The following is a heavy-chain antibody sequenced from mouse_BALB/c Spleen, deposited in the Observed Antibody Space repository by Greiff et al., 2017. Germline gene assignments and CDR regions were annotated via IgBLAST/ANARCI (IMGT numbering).Heavy chain of an antibody. V-gene: IGHV3-2*02. D-gene: IGHD4-1*01. CDR2: ISYSGST. CDR1: GYSITSDYA. J-gene: IGHJ3*01. CDR3: ARSELNWAWFAY. Sequence: VQLKESGPGLVKPSQSLSLTCTVTGYSITSDYAWNWIRQFPGNKLEWMGYISYSGSTSYNPSLKSRISITRDTSKNQFFLQLNSVTTEDTATYYCARSELNWAWFAYWGQGTLVTVSA.